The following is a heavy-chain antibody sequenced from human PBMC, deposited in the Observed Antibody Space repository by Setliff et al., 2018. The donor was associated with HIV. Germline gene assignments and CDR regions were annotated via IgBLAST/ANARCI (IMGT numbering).Heavy chain of an antibody. Sequence: GGSLRLSCAASGFTFSSNWMHWVRQVPGKGLVWVSRISPGGSTQYYADSVKGRFTVSRDNAKNSLYLQMNSLRAEDTAVYFCARVHGAGAYFFDYWGQGAPVTVSS. CDR3: ARVHGAGAYFFDY. V-gene: IGHV3-74*01. CDR1: GFTFSSNW. D-gene: IGHD1-26*01. J-gene: IGHJ4*02. CDR2: ISPGGSTQ.